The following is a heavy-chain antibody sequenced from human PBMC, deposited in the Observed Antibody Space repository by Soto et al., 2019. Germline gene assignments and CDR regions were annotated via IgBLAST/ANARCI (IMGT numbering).Heavy chain of an antibody. V-gene: IGHV4-59*01. CDR1: GGSISSYY. J-gene: IGHJ4*02. Sequence: QVQLRESGPGLVKPSETLSLTCTVSGGSISSYYWSWIRQPPGKGLEWIGYIYYSGSTNYNPSLKSRVTISVDTSKNQFSMKLSSVTAADTVVYYCARRYGTVFDFWGQGTLVTVSS. CDR3: ARRYGTVFDF. D-gene: IGHD6-13*01. CDR2: IYYSGST.